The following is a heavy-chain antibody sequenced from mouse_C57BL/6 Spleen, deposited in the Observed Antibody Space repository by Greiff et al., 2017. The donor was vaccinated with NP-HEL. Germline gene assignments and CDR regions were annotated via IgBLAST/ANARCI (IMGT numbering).Heavy chain of an antibody. V-gene: IGHV2-2*01. CDR3: ARNSGGGYYEKSAMDY. D-gene: IGHD2-3*01. CDR1: GFSLTSYG. Sequence: QVQLQQSGPGLVQPSQSLSITCTVSGFSLTSYGVHWVRQSPGKGLEWLGVIWSGGSTDYNAAFISRLSISKDNSKCQVFFKMNSLQADDTAIYYCARNSGGGYYEKSAMDYWGQGTSVTVSS. J-gene: IGHJ4*01. CDR2: IWSGGST.